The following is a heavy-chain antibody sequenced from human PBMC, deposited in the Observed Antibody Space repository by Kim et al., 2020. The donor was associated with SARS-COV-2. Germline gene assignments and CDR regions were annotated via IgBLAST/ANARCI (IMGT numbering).Heavy chain of an antibody. CDR2: INHSGST. D-gene: IGHD6-19*01. CDR1: GGSFSGYY. V-gene: IGHV4-34*01. CDR3: ARGGGSGWLVDY. Sequence: SQTLSLTCAVYGGSFSGYYWSWIRQPPGKGLEWIGEINHSGSTNYNPSLKSRVTISVDTSKNQFSLKLSSVTAADTAVYYCARGGGSGWLVDYWGQGTLV. J-gene: IGHJ4*02.